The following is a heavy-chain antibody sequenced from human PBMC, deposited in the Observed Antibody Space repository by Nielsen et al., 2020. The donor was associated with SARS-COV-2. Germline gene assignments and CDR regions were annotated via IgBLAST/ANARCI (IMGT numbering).Heavy chain of an antibody. D-gene: IGHD2-15*01. CDR1: GDSTDSSSYY. J-gene: IGHJ4*02. CDR3: ARQTRYCSGGTGLRVFDS. V-gene: IGHV4-39*01. Sequence: SETLSLTCAVTGDSTDSSSYYWGWIRQSPGQGLEWIGSVHSSGGTYDSPSLKSRVTISVDTSKNQFSLKLSSVTATDTAVYYCARQTRYCSGGTGLRVFDSWGQGTLVTVSS. CDR2: VHSSGGT.